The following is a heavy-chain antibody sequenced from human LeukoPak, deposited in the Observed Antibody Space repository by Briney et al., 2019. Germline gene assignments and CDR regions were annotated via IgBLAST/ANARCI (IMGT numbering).Heavy chain of an antibody. V-gene: IGHV5-51*01. D-gene: IGHD3-10*01. CDR1: GYSFTTYW. J-gene: IGHJ5*02. CDR2: IYPDDSDT. CDR3: ARQRGDSGTVNWFDP. Sequence: GESLKISCETSGYSFTTYWIGWVRQRPGTGLEWVGAIYPDDSDTRYSPSFQGQVAISADRSIRTAYLKWNGLKASDTGMYYCARQRGDSGTVNWFDPWSQGTLVTVSS.